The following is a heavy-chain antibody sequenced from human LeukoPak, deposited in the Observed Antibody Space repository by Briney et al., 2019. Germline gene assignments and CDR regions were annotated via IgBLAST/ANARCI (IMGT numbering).Heavy chain of an antibody. CDR2: IIPIFGTA. CDR3: ARESPDCSSTSCYVTYMDV. J-gene: IGHJ6*03. CDR1: GYTFTSYA. D-gene: IGHD2-2*01. Sequence: GASVKVSCKASGYTFTSYAMNWVRQAPGQGLEWMGGIIPIFGTANYAQKFQGRVTITADESTSTAYMELSSLRSEDTAVYYCARESPDCSSTSCYVTYMDVWGKGTTVTISS. V-gene: IGHV1-69*13.